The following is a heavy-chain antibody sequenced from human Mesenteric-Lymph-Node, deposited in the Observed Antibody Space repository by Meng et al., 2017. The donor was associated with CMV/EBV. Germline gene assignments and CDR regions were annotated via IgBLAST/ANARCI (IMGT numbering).Heavy chain of an antibody. V-gene: IGHV3-7*01. CDR2: INQDGSEK. CDR3: GRERLGGATALEY. CDR1: GFHFSTYW. Sequence: GGSLRLSCAASGFHFSTYWMTWVRQAPGKALEWVANINQDGSEKNYVASVKGRFTISRDNAKSSLYLQMNSLRAEDTAVYYCGRERLGGATALEYWGQGTLVTVSS. J-gene: IGHJ4*02. D-gene: IGHD1-26*01.